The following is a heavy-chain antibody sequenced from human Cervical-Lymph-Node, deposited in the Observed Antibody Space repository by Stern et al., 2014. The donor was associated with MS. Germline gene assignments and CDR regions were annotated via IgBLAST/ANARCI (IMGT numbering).Heavy chain of an antibody. J-gene: IGHJ4*02. CDR3: ARLRASGYSYGYGFDY. D-gene: IGHD5-18*01. Sequence: MQLVESGAEVKKPGASGKVSCKASGYTFTGYTMHWVRQAPGQRLEWMGWINAANGNTKYSEKFLGRLTITNDASASTAYMELSSLRSEDTAIYYCARLRASGYSYGYGFDYWGQGTLVTVSS. V-gene: IGHV1-3*01. CDR1: GYTFTGYT. CDR2: INAANGNT.